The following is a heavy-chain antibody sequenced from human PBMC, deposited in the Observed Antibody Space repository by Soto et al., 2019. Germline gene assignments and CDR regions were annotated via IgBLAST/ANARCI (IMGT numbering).Heavy chain of an antibody. Sequence: EMQLVESGGGLVQPGRSLRLSCAASGFTFDDYAMYWVRQGPGKGLEWVSGISWDSGRIVYADSVKGRFTNSRDNAKNSQYPQMNSLTPEDTALYYCAKARLWGGVGYNSYYYNAMDVWGQGTTVTFSS. CDR3: AKARLWGGVGYNSYYYNAMDV. CDR2: ISWDSGRI. V-gene: IGHV3-9*01. CDR1: GFTFDDYA. J-gene: IGHJ6*01. D-gene: IGHD3-16*01.